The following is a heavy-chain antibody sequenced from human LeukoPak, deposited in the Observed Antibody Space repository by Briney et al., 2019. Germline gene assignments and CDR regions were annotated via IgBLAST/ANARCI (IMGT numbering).Heavy chain of an antibody. CDR2: ISYDGSNK. J-gene: IGHJ4*02. CDR3: ARDPYSSGWYNYFDY. Sequence: GSLRLSCAASGFTFSSYAMHWVCQAPGKGLEWVAVISYDGSNKYYADSVKGRFTISRDNSKNTLYLQMNSLRAEDTAVYYCARDPYSSGWYNYFDYWGQGTLVTVSS. D-gene: IGHD6-19*01. V-gene: IGHV3-30-3*01. CDR1: GFTFSSYA.